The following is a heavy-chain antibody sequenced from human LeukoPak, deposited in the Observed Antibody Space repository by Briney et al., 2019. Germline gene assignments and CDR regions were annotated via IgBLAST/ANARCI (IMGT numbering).Heavy chain of an antibody. CDR1: GYTFTGYY. CDR2: MNPYSGGT. CDR3: ARGPLEYCSGGSCYSGRNWFDP. D-gene: IGHD2-15*01. V-gene: IGHV1-2*02. Sequence: GASVKVSCKASGYTFTGYYMHWVRQAPGQGLEWMGWMNPYSGGTNYAQKFQGRVTMTRDTSISTAYMDLRRLKSDDTAVYFCARGPLEYCSGGSCYSGRNWFDPWGQGTLVTVSS. J-gene: IGHJ5*02.